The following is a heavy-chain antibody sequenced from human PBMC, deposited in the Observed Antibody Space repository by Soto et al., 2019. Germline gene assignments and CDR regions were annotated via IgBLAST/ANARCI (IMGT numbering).Heavy chain of an antibody. Sequence: QVQLQESGPGLVKPSGTLSLTCAVSGGSISSSNWWSWVRQPPGKGLGWIGAICHSGGTNYNPSLKSRVTISVDKSTNQFSLRLLSVTAADTAVYYCARIAVAGTRFGYWGQGTLGTFSS. J-gene: IGHJ4*02. CDR1: GGSISSSNW. CDR2: ICHSGGT. V-gene: IGHV4-4*02. CDR3: ARIAVAGTRFGY. D-gene: IGHD6-19*01.